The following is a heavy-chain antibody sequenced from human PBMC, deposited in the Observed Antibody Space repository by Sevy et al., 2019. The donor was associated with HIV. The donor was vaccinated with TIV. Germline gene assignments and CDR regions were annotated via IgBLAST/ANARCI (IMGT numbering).Heavy chain of an antibody. D-gene: IGHD3-3*01. V-gene: IGHV3-23*01. CDR3: ALDDPYYDFWGGSYY. CDR1: GFTFSSYA. CDR2: ISGSGGST. Sequence: GGSLRLSCAASGFTFSSYAMSWVRQAPGKGLEWVSAISGSGGSTYYADSVKGRFTISRDNSKNTLYLQMNSLRAEDTAVYYRALDDPYYDFWGGSYYWGQGTLVTVSS. J-gene: IGHJ4*02.